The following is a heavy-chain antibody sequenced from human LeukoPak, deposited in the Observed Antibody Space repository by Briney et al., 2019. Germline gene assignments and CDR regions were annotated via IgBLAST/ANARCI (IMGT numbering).Heavy chain of an antibody. CDR1: GYTFTGYY. CDR2: INPNSGGT. CDR3: ARDQGIIAIYYGMDV. V-gene: IGHV1-2*02. D-gene: IGHD3-16*01. J-gene: IGHJ6*02. Sequence: ASVKVSFKASGYTFTGYYIHWVRQAPGQGLEWMGWINPNSGGTNYAQKFQGRVTMTRDTSISTAYMELSRLRSDDTAVYYCARDQGIIAIYYGMDVWGQGTTVTVSS.